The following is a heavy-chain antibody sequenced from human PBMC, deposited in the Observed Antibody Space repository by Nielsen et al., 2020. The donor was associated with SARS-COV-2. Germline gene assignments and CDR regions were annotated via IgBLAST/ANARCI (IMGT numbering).Heavy chain of an antibody. V-gene: IGHV1-2*06. J-gene: IGHJ4*02. CDR3: AREGIAVAGGPDY. Sequence: ASVKVSCKASGYTFTGYYMHWVRQAPGQGLEWMGRINPNSGGTNYAQKFQGRVTMTRDTSISTAYMELSRLRSDDTAVYYCAREGIAVAGGPDYWGQGTLVTVSS. CDR1: GYTFTGYY. CDR2: INPNSGGT. D-gene: IGHD6-19*01.